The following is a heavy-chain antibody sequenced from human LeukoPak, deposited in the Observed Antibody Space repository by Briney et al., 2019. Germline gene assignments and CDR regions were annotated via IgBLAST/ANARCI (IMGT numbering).Heavy chain of an antibody. Sequence: GGSLRLSCAASGFTFSSYAMTWVRQAPGKGLEWVSGITSSGASAYYAASVEGRFTVSRDNSENTLYLQINNPRAEDTGTYYCVRDEDLYSPTWYLFEDWGQGTLVIVSS. CDR2: ITSSGASA. CDR1: GFTFSSYA. V-gene: IGHV3-23*01. J-gene: IGHJ4*02. CDR3: VRDEDLYSPTWYLFED. D-gene: IGHD5-12*01.